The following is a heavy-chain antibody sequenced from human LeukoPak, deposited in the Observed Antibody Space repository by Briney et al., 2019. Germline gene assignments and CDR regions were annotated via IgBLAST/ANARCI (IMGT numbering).Heavy chain of an antibody. Sequence: TSETLSLTCTVSGGSISSSSYYWGWIRQPPGKGLEWIGSIYYSGSTYYNPSLKSRVTISVDTSKNQFSLKLSSVTAADTAVYYCARHTSHDSGGYYNPLGYWGQGTLVTVSS. CDR1: GGSISSSSYY. CDR2: IYYSGST. D-gene: IGHD3-10*01. J-gene: IGHJ4*02. V-gene: IGHV4-39*01. CDR3: ARHTSHDSGGYYNPLGY.